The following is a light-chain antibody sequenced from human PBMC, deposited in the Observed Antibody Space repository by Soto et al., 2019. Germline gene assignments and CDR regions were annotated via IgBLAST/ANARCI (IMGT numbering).Light chain of an antibody. CDR3: QQHGNWPLT. J-gene: IGKJ1*01. Sequence: EIVLTQSPATLSLSPGERATLSCRASQSVSSYFAWYQQKPGQAPRLLIYDASNRATGIPARFSGSGSGTDFTLTISSLEPEDFAVYYCQQHGNWPLTFGQGTKVEIK. CDR2: DAS. V-gene: IGKV3-11*01. CDR1: QSVSSY.